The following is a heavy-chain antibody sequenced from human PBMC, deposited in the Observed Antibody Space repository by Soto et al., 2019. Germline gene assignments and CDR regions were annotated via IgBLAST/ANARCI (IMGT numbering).Heavy chain of an antibody. Sequence: QVQLVESGGGVVQPGRSLRLSCAASGFTFSSYGMHWVRQAPGKGLEWVAVISYAGDYQYYADSVKGRFTISRDNSKKTLYLQMNTLRPEDTAVYFCAKSRGGSSWYEGDSWGQGTLVTVSS. CDR2: ISYAGDYQ. D-gene: IGHD6-13*01. CDR3: AKSRGGSSWYEGDS. CDR1: GFTFSSYG. V-gene: IGHV3-30*18. J-gene: IGHJ4*02.